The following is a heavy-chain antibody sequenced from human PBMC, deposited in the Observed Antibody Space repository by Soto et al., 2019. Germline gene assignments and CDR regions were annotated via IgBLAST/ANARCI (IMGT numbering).Heavy chain of an antibody. CDR2: INHSGST. CDR3: ARGPSYPDYDGDHKYGMDV. CDR1: GGSFSGYY. D-gene: IGHD4-17*01. V-gene: IGHV4-34*01. Sequence: PSETLSLTCAVYGGSFSGYYWSWIRQPPGKGLEWIGEINHSGSTNYNPSLKSRVTISVDTSKNQVSLKLSSVTAADTAVYYCARGPSYPDYDGDHKYGMDVWGQATTVTVSS. J-gene: IGHJ6*02.